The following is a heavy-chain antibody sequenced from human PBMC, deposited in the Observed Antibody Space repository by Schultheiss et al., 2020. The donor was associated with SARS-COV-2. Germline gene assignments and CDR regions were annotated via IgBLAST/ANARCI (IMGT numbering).Heavy chain of an antibody. D-gene: IGHD2-15*01. J-gene: IGHJ6*03. CDR1: GGSISSGGYY. V-gene: IGHV4-61*08. Sequence: GSLRLSCTVSGGSISSGGYYWSWIRQHPGKGLEWIGYIYYSGSTNYNPSLKSRVTISVDTSKNQFSLKLSSVTAADTAVYYCARDDCSGGSCYFHYYYYMDVWGKGTTVTVSS. CDR3: ARDDCSGGSCYFHYYYYMDV. CDR2: IYYSGST.